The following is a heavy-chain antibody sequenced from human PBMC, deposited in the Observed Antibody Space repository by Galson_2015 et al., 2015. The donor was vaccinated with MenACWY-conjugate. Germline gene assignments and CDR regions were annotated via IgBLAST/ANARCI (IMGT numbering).Heavy chain of an antibody. Sequence: SLRLSCAVSGFTLMSYNMNWVRQAPGKGLVWISFIGNSGSPIYYADSVKGRFTISRDNAKNSLFLYMNSLRAEDTAVYYCARGTYRSGSSIWGQGTLVTVSS. V-gene: IGHV3-48*04. D-gene: IGHD6-19*01. CDR1: GFTLMSYN. CDR2: IGNSGSPI. CDR3: ARGTYRSGSSI. J-gene: IGHJ4*02.